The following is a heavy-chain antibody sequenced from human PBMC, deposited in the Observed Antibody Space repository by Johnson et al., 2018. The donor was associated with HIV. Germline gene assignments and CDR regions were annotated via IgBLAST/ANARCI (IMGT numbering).Heavy chain of an antibody. CDR1: GFTFSDYY. Sequence: QVQLVESGGGLVKPGGSLRLSCAASGFTFSDYYMGWIRQTPGKGLEWVSYISGGSTYYADSRKGRFTISRDNSKNTLYLQMNSLRADDTAVYSCARGGTYSWSPDRIAKAFGMWGQGTMVTVSS. CDR2: ISGGST. J-gene: IGHJ3*02. CDR3: ARGGTYSWSPDRIAKAFGM. D-gene: IGHD2-21*01. V-gene: IGHV3-11*06.